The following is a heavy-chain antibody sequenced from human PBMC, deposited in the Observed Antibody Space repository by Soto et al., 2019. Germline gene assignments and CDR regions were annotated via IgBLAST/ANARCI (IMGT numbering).Heavy chain of an antibody. Sequence: EVQLVESGGGLVQPGGSLRLSCAASGFTFTDYWIHWVRRAPGKGLVWVSRINGDGSRISQADSVKGRFTISRDNALSTVYLQINSLRVEDTAVYYCASGIKNKYGMDVWGQGTTFTVSS. CDR1: GFTFTDYW. V-gene: IGHV3-74*01. J-gene: IGHJ6*02. D-gene: IGHD1-26*01. CDR2: INGDGSRI. CDR3: ASGIKNKYGMDV.